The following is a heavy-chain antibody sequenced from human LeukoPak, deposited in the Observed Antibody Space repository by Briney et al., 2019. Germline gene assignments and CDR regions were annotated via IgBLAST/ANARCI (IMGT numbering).Heavy chain of an antibody. J-gene: IGHJ4*02. CDR1: GYTFTNYD. Sequence: ASVKVSCTASGYTFTNYDINCVREATGQGLEWMGYKNPNIGNSAYAQKFQGRVTITTDASITTAYMELSGLRSEDTALYYCAREGLDYWGQGTLVTVSS. CDR2: KNPNIGNS. CDR3: AREGLDY. V-gene: IGHV1-8*01.